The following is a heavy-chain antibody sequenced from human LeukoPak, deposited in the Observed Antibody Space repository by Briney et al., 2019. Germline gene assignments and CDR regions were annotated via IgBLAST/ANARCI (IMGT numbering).Heavy chain of an antibody. D-gene: IGHD3-10*01. CDR1: GYTFTSYG. Sequence: ASVKVSCKASGYTFTSYGISWVRQAPGQGLEWMGWISAYNGITNYAQKLQGRVTMTTDTSTSTAYMELRSLRSDDTAVYYCARVYGSGSYRGAFDIWGQGTMVTVSS. V-gene: IGHV1-18*01. J-gene: IGHJ3*02. CDR3: ARVYGSGSYRGAFDI. CDR2: ISAYNGIT.